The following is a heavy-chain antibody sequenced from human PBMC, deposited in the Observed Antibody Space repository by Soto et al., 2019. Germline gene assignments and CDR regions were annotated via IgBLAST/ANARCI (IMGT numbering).Heavy chain of an antibody. CDR1: GFTFSSYA. CDR2: ISGSGDRT. J-gene: IGHJ4*02. V-gene: IGHV3-23*01. CDR3: ANWVEGTMVYFDY. D-gene: IGHD2-8*01. Sequence: AGGSLRLSCAASGFTFSSYAMSWVRQAPGKGLEWVSAISGSGDRTYYADSVKGRFTISRDNSKSTLYLQMNSLRADDTAVYYCANWVEGTMVYFDYWGQGTLVTVSS.